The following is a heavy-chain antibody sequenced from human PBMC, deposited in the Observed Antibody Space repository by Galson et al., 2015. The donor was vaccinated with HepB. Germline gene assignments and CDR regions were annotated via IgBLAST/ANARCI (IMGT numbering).Heavy chain of an antibody. CDR1: GFSLSTSGMC. CDR2: IDWDDDK. D-gene: IGHD2-2*01. J-gene: IGHJ4*02. V-gene: IGHV2-70*11. CDR3: ARKYCSSTSCYLWAPFDY. Sequence: PALVKPTQTLTLTCTFSGFSLSTSGMCVSWIRQPPGKALEWLARIDWDDDKYYSTSLKTRLTISKDTSKNQVVLTMTNMDPVDTATYYCARKYCSSTSCYLWAPFDYWGQGTLVTVSS.